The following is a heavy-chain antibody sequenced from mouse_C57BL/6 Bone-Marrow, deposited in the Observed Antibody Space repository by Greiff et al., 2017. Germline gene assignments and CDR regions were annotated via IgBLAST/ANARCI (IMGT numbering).Heavy chain of an antibody. Sequence: VQLQESGPGLVAPSQSLSITCTVSGFSLTSYAISWVRQPPGKGLEWLGVIWTGGGTNYNSALKSRLSISKDNSKSQVFLIMNSLQTDDTARYYCARMGYYGPRCWYFDVWGTGTTVTVSS. D-gene: IGHD1-2*01. V-gene: IGHV2-9-1*01. CDR1: GFSLTSYA. CDR3: ARMGYYGPRCWYFDV. J-gene: IGHJ1*03. CDR2: IWTGGGT.